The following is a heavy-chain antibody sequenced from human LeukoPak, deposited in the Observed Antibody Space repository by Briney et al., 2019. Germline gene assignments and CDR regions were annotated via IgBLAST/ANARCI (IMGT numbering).Heavy chain of an antibody. D-gene: IGHD6-13*01. CDR2: IYSGGST. Sequence: GGSLRLSCAASGFTVSSNYMSWVRQAPGKGLEWVSVIYSGGSTYYADSVKGRFTISRDNSKNTLYVQMNSLRAEDTAVYYCAKEGYSRGYYSYYYMDVWGKGTTVTVSS. J-gene: IGHJ6*03. CDR3: AKEGYSRGYYSYYYMDV. CDR1: GFTVSSNY. V-gene: IGHV3-66*02.